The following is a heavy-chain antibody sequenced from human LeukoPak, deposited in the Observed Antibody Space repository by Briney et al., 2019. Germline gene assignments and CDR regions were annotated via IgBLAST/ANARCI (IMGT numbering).Heavy chain of an antibody. Sequence: GGSLRLSCAASGFSFSDYDMNWVRQAPGKGLEWVSAISGSGGSTYYADSVKGRFTISRDNSKNTLYLQMNSLRAEDTAVYYCAKHPWAIGVDYFDYWGQGTLVTVSS. CDR3: AKHPWAIGVDYFDY. CDR2: ISGSGGST. CDR1: GFSFSDYD. D-gene: IGHD6-19*01. V-gene: IGHV3-23*01. J-gene: IGHJ4*02.